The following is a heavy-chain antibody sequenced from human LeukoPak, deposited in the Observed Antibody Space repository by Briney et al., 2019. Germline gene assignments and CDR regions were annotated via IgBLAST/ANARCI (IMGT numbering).Heavy chain of an antibody. V-gene: IGHV4-38-2*02. CDR3: GRGWGWEGGIFDS. D-gene: IGHD1-26*01. CDR1: GYFISSGYC. Sequence: PSETLSLTCTVSGYFISSGYCWGWIRQPPGKGLQWIGSIHHSGSTYYNPSLKSRVTMSIDASKNHFSLTLTSLTAADTAVFYLGRGWGWEGGIFDSWGQGILVTVSS. J-gene: IGHJ4*02. CDR2: IHHSGST.